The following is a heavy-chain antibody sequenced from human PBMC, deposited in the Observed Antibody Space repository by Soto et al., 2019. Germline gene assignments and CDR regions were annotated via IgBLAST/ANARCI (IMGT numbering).Heavy chain of an antibody. J-gene: IGHJ4*02. CDR1: GFTFSSYA. CDR2: ISGSGGST. V-gene: IGHV3-23*01. CDR3: AKERPPYLRGYYTDYFDY. D-gene: IGHD3-3*01. Sequence: EVQLLESGGGLVQPGGSLRLSCAASGFTFSSYAMSWVRQAPGKGLEWGSAISGSGGSTYYADSVKGRFIISRDNYKNTLYLQMNNQRDEDTAVYYCAKERPPYLRGYYTDYFDYWGQGTLVTVSS.